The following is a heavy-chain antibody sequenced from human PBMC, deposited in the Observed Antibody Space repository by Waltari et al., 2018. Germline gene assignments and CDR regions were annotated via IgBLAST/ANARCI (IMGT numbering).Heavy chain of an antibody. D-gene: IGHD4-17*01. J-gene: IGHJ1*01. Sequence: QVQLQESGPGLVKPSETLSLTCAVSGYSISSGYYWGWIRQPPGKGLEWIGSIYYSGSPNYNPSLKSRVTISVDTSKNQFSLKLSSVTAADTAVYYCARHDYGDKRGYFQHWGQGTLVTVSS. CDR2: IYYSGSP. CDR3: ARHDYGDKRGYFQH. V-gene: IGHV4-38-2*01. CDR1: GYSISSGYY.